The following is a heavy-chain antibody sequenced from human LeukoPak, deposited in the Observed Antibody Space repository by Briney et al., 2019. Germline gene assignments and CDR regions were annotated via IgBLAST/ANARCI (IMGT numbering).Heavy chain of an antibody. J-gene: IGHJ4*02. D-gene: IGHD3-9*01. CDR3: AKTHYDILDF. CDR2: INGGSSGST. CDR1: GFTFSSYA. Sequence: GGSLRPSCAASGFTFSSYAMSWVRQAPGKGLEWVSAINGGSSGSTYYTDSVKGRFTISRDNSKNTLYLQMNSLRAEDTAVYYCAKTHYDILDFWGQGTLVTVSS. V-gene: IGHV3-23*01.